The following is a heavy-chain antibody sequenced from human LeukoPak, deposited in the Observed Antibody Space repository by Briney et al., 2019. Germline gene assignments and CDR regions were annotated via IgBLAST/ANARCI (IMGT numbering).Heavy chain of an antibody. Sequence: GGSLRLSCAASGFTFSSYEMNWARQAPGKGLEWVSYISSSGSTIYYADSVKGRFTISRDNAKNSLYLQMNSLRAEDTAVYYCARESTMVRGTGIDYWGQGTLVTVSS. J-gene: IGHJ4*02. CDR3: ARESTMVRGTGIDY. V-gene: IGHV3-48*03. CDR1: GFTFSSYE. CDR2: ISSSGSTI. D-gene: IGHD3-10*01.